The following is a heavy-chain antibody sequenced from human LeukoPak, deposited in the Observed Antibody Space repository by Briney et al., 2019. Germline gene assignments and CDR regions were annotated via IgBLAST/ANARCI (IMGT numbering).Heavy chain of an antibody. Sequence: GGSLRLSCTASGFSFNNYGMHWVRQAPGKGLEWVSFIRFDGSNTYYSDSVKGRFTVSRDNSKSTLGLQMNRLRGEDTAVYYCASLRSYHYGRVDYWGQGTLVTVST. D-gene: IGHD3-10*01. V-gene: IGHV3-30*02. J-gene: IGHJ4*02. CDR2: IRFDGSNT. CDR3: ASLRSYHYGRVDY. CDR1: GFSFNNYG.